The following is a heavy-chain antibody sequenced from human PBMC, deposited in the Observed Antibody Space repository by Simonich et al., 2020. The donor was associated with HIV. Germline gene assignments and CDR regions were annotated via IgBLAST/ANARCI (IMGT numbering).Heavy chain of an antibody. CDR2: INHSGRT. Sequence: QVQLQQWGAGLLKPSETLSLTCAVYGGYFSGYYWSWIRQPPGKGLEGIGEINHSGRTNNNPSLKGRVTISVDTSKNQFSLKLSSVTAADTAVYYCVRGPVVVLVATPQSYYYMDVWDKGTTVTVSS. J-gene: IGHJ6*03. D-gene: IGHD2-15*01. CDR3: VRGPVVVLVATPQSYYYMDV. V-gene: IGHV4-34*01. CDR1: GGYFSGYY.